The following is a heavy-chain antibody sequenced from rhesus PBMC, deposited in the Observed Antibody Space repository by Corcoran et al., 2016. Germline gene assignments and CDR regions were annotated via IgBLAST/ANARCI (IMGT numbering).Heavy chain of an antibody. J-gene: IGHJ4*01. Sequence: QVQLQESGPGLVKPSETLSLTCAVSGGSFSSYWWSWIRQPPGKGLEWIGEINGNSGSTNYNPSLKSRVTISKDASKNQFSLKLSSVTAADTAVYYCARYHAPPAYNWNVFLDYWGQGVLVTVSS. CDR1: GGSFSSYW. V-gene: IGHV4-80*01. CDR2: INGNSGST. CDR3: ARYHAPPAYNWNVFLDY. D-gene: IGHD1-7*02.